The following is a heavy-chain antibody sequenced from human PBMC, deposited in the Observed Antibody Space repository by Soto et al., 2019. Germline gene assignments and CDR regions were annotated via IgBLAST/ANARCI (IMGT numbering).Heavy chain of an antibody. Sequence: QVQLQESGPGLVKPSQTLSLTCTVSGGSISSGVYYWSWIRQHPGKGLEWIGYIYYSGSTYYNPSLNSRVTISVDTCKNQSSPELRSVTDAATVVYYCARVGYYDSSGSPDYLGQCTLLTVCS. J-gene: IGHJ4*02. CDR1: GGSISSGVYY. D-gene: IGHD3-22*01. CDR3: ARVGYYDSSGSPDY. CDR2: IYYSGST. V-gene: IGHV4-31*03.